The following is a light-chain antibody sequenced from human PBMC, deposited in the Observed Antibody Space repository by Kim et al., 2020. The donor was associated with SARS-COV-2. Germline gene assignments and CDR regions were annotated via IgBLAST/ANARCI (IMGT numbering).Light chain of an antibody. J-gene: IGKJ4*01. Sequence: EKVMTQSPATLSVSPGERATLSCRASQSVSRNLAWYQQKPGQAPRLLIYGASTRATGIPARFSGSGSGTEFTLTISSLQSEDFAVYYCQQYNYWPRTFGGGTKVDIK. CDR1: QSVSRN. V-gene: IGKV3-15*01. CDR2: GAS. CDR3: QQYNYWPRT.